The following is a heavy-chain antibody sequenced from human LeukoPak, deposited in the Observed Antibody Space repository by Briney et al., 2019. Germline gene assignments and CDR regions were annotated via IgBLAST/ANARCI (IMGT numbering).Heavy chain of an antibody. Sequence: SETLSLTCAVYGGSFSGYYWSWIRQPPGKGLEWIGEINHSGSTNFNPSLKSRVTISVDTSKNQFTLKLSSVTAADTAVYYCARVSNPTALDYWGQGTLVTVSS. V-gene: IGHV4-34*01. CDR2: INHSGST. CDR3: ARVSNPTALDY. CDR1: GGSFSGYY. D-gene: IGHD2/OR15-2a*01. J-gene: IGHJ4*02.